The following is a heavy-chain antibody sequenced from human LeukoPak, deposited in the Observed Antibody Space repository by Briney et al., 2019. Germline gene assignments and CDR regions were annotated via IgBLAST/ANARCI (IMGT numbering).Heavy chain of an antibody. V-gene: IGHV5-51*03. J-gene: IGHJ6*03. CDR1: GYSFTSYW. Sequence: KPGESLKISCKGSGYSFTSYWIGWVRQMPGKGLEWMGIIYPGDSDTRYSPSFQGQVTISADKSISTAYLQWSSLKASDTAMYYCARLRRGDYLTGPPYYYYYMDVWGKGTTVTVSS. CDR2: IYPGDSDT. CDR3: ARLRRGDYLTGPPYYYYYMDV. D-gene: IGHD4-17*01.